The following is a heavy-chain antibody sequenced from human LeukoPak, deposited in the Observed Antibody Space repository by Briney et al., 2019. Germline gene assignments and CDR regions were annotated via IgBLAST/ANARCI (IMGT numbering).Heavy chain of an antibody. CDR3: ARHVLTAGSID. CDR2: MYNSEST. J-gene: IGHJ4*02. CDR1: GGSISNHY. D-gene: IGHD3-9*01. Sequence: PSETLSLTCTISGGSISNHYWSWIRQPPGKGLEWIAYMYNSESTKYNPSLKSRVTISVDTSKKQFSLKLRSVTAADTALYYCARHVLTAGSIDWGQGTLVTVSS. V-gene: IGHV4-59*08.